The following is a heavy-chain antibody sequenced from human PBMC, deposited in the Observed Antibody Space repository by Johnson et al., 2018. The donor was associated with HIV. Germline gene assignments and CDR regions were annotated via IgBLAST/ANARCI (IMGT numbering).Heavy chain of an antibody. D-gene: IGHD3-22*01. CDR3: AIGSYYDSSGDAFDI. Sequence: HVQLVESGGGVVQPGRSLRLSCAASGFTFSSYAMHWVRQAPGKGLEWVAVISSDGNNKHYADSVKGRFSISRDNAQNSLYLQMNSLRAEDTAVYYCAIGSYYDSSGDAFDIWGQGTMVTVSS. V-gene: IGHV3-30-3*01. CDR2: ISSDGNNK. J-gene: IGHJ3*02. CDR1: GFTFSSYA.